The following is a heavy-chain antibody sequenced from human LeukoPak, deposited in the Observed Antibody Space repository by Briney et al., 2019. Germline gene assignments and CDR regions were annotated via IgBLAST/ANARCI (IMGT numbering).Heavy chain of an antibody. CDR2: IIPIFGTA. CDR3: ARAQTHKYCSSTSCYTPDY. D-gene: IGHD2-2*02. V-gene: IGHV1-69*13. Sequence: SVKVSCKASGGTFSSYAISWVRQAPGQGLEWMGGIIPIFGTANYAQKFQGRVTITADESTSTAYMELSSLRSEDTAVYYCARAQTHKYCSSTSCYTPDYWGQGTLVTVSS. CDR1: GGTFSSYA. J-gene: IGHJ4*02.